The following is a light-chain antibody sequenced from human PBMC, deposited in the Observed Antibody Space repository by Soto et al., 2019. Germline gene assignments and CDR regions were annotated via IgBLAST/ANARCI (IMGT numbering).Light chain of an antibody. CDR3: QQYGSSPLT. CDR2: GAS. CDR1: QSVSSSY. J-gene: IGKJ4*01. Sequence: VFTQAPDTLSLSPGPSPSLSCKASQSVSSSYLAWYQQKPGQAPRLLIYGASSRATGIPDRFSGSGSGTDFTLTISRLEPEDFAVYYCQQYGSSPLTFGGGTKVDIK. V-gene: IGKV3-20*01.